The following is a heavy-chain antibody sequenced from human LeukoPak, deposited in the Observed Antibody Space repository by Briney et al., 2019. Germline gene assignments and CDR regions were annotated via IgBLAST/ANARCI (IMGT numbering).Heavy chain of an antibody. V-gene: IGHV3-11*03. CDR1: GFTFSDSY. J-gene: IGHJ4*02. Sequence: GGSLRLSCAASGFTFSDSYMTWVRQAPGKGVEWVAYISGSGHDINYSDSVKGRFTISRDNAKNSLFLQMNSLRAEDTALYYCARRRVTVVRGVDITSYYFDYWGQGTLVTVSS. CDR3: ARRRVTVVRGVDITSYYFDY. CDR2: ISGSGHDI. D-gene: IGHD3-10*01.